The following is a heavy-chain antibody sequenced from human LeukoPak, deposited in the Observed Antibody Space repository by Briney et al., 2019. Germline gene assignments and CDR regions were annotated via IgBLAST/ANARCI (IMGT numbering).Heavy chain of an antibody. Sequence: GGSLRLSCAASGFTFSSYWMSWVRQAPGKGLEWVANIKQDGSEKYYVDSVKGRFTISRDNAKNSLYLQMNSLRAEDTAVYYCARVGNYYYDSSGYYGPFDYWGQGTLVTVSS. CDR3: ARVGNYYYDSSGYYGPFDY. D-gene: IGHD3-22*01. V-gene: IGHV3-7*01. J-gene: IGHJ4*02. CDR2: IKQDGSEK. CDR1: GFTFSSYW.